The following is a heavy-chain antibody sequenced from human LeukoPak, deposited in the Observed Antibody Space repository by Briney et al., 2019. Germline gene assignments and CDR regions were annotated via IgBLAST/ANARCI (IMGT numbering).Heavy chain of an antibody. D-gene: IGHD5-18*01. V-gene: IGHV3-53*01. CDR1: GFTVSTNY. J-gene: IGHJ4*02. Sequence: GGSLRLSCAASGFTVSTNYMSWVRQAPGKGLEWISVIYSGGNAYYADSVKGRFTISRDNSKNTLYLQMNSLRAEDTAVYYCARDDGYSSGYFDYWGQGTLVTVSS. CDR2: IYSGGNA. CDR3: ARDDGYSSGYFDY.